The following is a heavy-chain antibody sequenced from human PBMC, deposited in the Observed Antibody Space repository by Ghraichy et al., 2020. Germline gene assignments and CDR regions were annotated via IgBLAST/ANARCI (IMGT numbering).Heavy chain of an antibody. J-gene: IGHJ5*02. CDR3: ARVRPYYGSGKNWFDP. V-gene: IGHV4-34*01. CDR1: GGSFSGYY. Sequence: SQTLSLTCAVYGGSFSGYYWSWIRQPPGKGLEWIGEINHSGSTNYNPSLKSRVTISVDTSKNQFSLKLSSVTAADTAVYYCARVRPYYGSGKNWFDPWGQGTLVTVSS. D-gene: IGHD3-10*01. CDR2: INHSGST.